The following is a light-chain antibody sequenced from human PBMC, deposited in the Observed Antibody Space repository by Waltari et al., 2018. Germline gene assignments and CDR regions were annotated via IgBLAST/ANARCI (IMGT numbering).Light chain of an antibody. Sequence: QLVLTQSPSASASLGASVKLTCTLSSGHSSYAIAWHQQQPEKGPRYLMKLTSDGSHSKGDGIPDRFSGSSSGAERYLTISSLQSEDEADDYCQTWGTGIQVFGGGTKLTVL. CDR1: SGHSSYA. CDR2: LTSDGSH. V-gene: IGLV4-69*01. J-gene: IGLJ2*01. CDR3: QTWGTGIQV.